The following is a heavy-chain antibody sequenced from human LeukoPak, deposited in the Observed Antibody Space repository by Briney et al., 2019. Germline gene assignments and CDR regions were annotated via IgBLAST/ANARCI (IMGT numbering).Heavy chain of an antibody. Sequence: PGGSPRLSCAASGFTVSSNYMSWVRQAPGKGLEWVSVIYSGGSTYYADSVKGRFTISRDSSKNTLYLQTNSLRADDTALYYCVQMAPYCGGDCYFDSWGQGTLVTVSS. D-gene: IGHD2-21*02. CDR1: GFTVSSNY. V-gene: IGHV3-53*01. J-gene: IGHJ4*03. CDR3: VQMAPYCGGDCYFDS. CDR2: IYSGGST.